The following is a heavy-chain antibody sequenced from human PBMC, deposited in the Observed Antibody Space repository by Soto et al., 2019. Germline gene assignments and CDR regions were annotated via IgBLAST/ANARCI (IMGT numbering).Heavy chain of an antibody. Sequence: GGSLRLSCAASGFTFSSYSMSWVRQAPGKGLEWVSAISGSGGSTYYADSVKGRFTISRDNSKNTLYLQMNSLRAEDTAVYYCAKPPGIAAAGNYYYYYMDVWGKGTKVTVSS. D-gene: IGHD6-13*01. J-gene: IGHJ6*03. CDR2: ISGSGGST. CDR1: GFTFSSYS. V-gene: IGHV3-23*01. CDR3: AKPPGIAAAGNYYYYYMDV.